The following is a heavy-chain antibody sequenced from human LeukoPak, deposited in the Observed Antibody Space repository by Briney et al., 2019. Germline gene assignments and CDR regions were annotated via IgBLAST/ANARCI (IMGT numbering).Heavy chain of an antibody. J-gene: IGHJ6*03. V-gene: IGHV1-18*04. CDR2: ISAYNGNT. CDR3: ARDSNYDFWSGYGYYYYYYMDV. CDR1: GYSFTAYH. Sequence: ASVKVSCKASGYSFTAYHINWVRQAPGEGLEWMGWISAYNGNTNYAQKLQGRVTMTTDTSTSTAYMELRSLRSDDTAVYYCARDSNYDFWSGYGYYYYYYMDVWGKGTTVTVSS. D-gene: IGHD3-3*01.